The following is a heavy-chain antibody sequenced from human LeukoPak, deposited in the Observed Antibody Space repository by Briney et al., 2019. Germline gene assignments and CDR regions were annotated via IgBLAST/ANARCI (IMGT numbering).Heavy chain of an antibody. CDR3: ARGKLVYDYVWGSPVPNWFDP. CDR1: GYTFTSYD. V-gene: IGHV1-8*01. Sequence: ASVKVSCKASGYTFTSYDNNWVRQATGQGLEWMGWMNPNSGNTGYAQKFQGRVTMTRNTSISTAYMELSSLRSEDTAVYYCARGKLVYDYVWGSPVPNWFDPWGQGTLVTVSS. CDR2: MNPNSGNT. D-gene: IGHD3-16*01. J-gene: IGHJ5*02.